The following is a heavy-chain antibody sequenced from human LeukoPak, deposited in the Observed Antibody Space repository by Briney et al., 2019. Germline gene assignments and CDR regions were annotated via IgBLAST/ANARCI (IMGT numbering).Heavy chain of an antibody. Sequence: ASETLSLTCTVSGVSISSSNSYWGWIRQPPGKGLGWIGSIYYSGNTYYNASLKSQVSISIDTSKNQFSLKLTSVTAADTAVYYCARQTGSGLFILPGGQGTLVTVSS. D-gene: IGHD3/OR15-3a*01. V-gene: IGHV4-39*01. CDR3: ARQTGSGLFILP. CDR2: IYYSGNT. CDR1: GVSISSSNSY. J-gene: IGHJ4*02.